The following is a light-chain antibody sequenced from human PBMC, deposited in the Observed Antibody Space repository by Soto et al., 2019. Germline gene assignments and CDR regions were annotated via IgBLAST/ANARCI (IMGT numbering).Light chain of an antibody. CDR1: QSVSSSY. CDR3: QQYGSSPQT. Sequence: EIVLTQSPGTLSLSPGERATLSCMASQSVSSSYLAWYQQKPGQAPRLLIYGASSRATGIPDRFSGSGSGTDVTLTISRLEPEDFAVYYCQQYGSSPQTFGQGTKLEIK. V-gene: IGKV3-20*01. J-gene: IGKJ2*01. CDR2: GAS.